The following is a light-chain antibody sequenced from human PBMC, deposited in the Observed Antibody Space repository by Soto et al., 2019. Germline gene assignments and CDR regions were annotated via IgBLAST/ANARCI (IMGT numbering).Light chain of an antibody. CDR2: GAS. CDR3: QQYGSSPLFT. J-gene: IGKJ3*01. Sequence: EIVLTQSPGTLSLSPGERVTLSCRASQSVSSSYVAWYLHKPGQAPRLLVYGASSRATGIPDRFSGSGSGTDFTLNISRLEPEDFGMYYCQQYGSSPLFTFGPGTKVDIK. V-gene: IGKV3-20*01. CDR1: QSVSSSY.